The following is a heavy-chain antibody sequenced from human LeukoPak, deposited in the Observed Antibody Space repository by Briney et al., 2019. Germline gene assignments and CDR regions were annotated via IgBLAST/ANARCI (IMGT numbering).Heavy chain of an antibody. CDR3: ATGGVRGVYGHNWFDP. J-gene: IGHJ5*02. D-gene: IGHD3-10*01. CDR1: GGSISSSIYY. CDR2: VFYNGAT. Sequence: SETLSLTCIVSGGSISSSIYYWAWVRQPPGKGLEWIVTVFYNGATQYSPSLRSRVTISIDTSTNQFSLKLTSVTAADTALYYCATGGVRGVYGHNWFDPWGQGTLVTVSS. V-gene: IGHV4-39*07.